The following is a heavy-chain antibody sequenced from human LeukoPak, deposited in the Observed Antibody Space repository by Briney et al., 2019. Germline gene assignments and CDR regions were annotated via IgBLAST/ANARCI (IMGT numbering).Heavy chain of an antibody. Sequence: GGSLRLSCAASGFTVSSNYMSWVRQAPGKGLEWVSVIYSGGSTYYADSVKGRFTISRHNSKNTLYLQMNSLRAEDTAVYYCASVYYYDISDAFDIWGQGTMVAVSS. CDR3: ASVYYYDISDAFDI. V-gene: IGHV3-53*04. J-gene: IGHJ3*02. CDR2: IYSGGST. D-gene: IGHD3-22*01. CDR1: GFTVSSNY.